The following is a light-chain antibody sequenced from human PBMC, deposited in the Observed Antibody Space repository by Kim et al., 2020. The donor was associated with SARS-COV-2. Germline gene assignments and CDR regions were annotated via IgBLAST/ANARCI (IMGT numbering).Light chain of an antibody. CDR2: NVS. CDR3: SSYTSGTSVV. J-gene: IGLJ2*01. CDR1: GYNY. V-gene: IGLV2-14*03. Sequence: QSVLTQPASVSGSPGQSITISCTGTGYNYVSWYQQHPGKAPKLIIYNVSNRPSGVSNRFSGSKSGNTASLSISGLQAEDEAGYYCSSYTSGTSVVFGGGTQLTVL.